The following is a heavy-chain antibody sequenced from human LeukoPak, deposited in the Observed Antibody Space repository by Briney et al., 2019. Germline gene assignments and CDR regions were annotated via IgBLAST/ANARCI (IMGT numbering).Heavy chain of an antibody. D-gene: IGHD3-9*01. CDR1: GLTFSSYG. CDR3: ARGGLDYDILTGYYANYYFDY. Sequence: GGSLRLSCAASGLTFSSYGMHWVRQAPGKGLEWVAVISYDGSNKYYADSVKGRFTISRDNSKNTLYLQMNSLRAEDTAVYYCARGGLDYDILTGYYANYYFDYWGQGTLVTVSS. CDR2: ISYDGSNK. J-gene: IGHJ4*02. V-gene: IGHV3-30*03.